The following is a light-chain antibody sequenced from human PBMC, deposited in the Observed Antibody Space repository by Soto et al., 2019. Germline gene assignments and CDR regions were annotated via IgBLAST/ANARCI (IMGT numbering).Light chain of an antibody. CDR3: SSYTTTSALVV. J-gene: IGLJ3*02. CDR1: SSDIGGYNF. CDR2: DVS. Sequence: QSALTQPASVSGSPGQSITISCTGTSSDIGGYNFVSWYRQHPGKAPKLIIFDVSDRPSGVSNRFSGSKSGHTASLTISGLQAEDEADYYCSSYTTTSALVVFSGGTKLTVL. V-gene: IGLV2-14*01.